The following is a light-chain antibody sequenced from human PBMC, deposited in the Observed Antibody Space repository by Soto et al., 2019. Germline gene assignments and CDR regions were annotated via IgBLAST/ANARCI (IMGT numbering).Light chain of an antibody. CDR1: LSISTH. CDR3: QQSHTNPLT. V-gene: IGKV3D-15*01. CDR2: GAS. J-gene: IGKJ4*01. Sequence: EIVMTQSPATLSVSPLERATLSFMASLSISTHLAWYEQKPGQAPRLLIYGASTRATGIPARFSGGGYGTEFTLTISSLQLEDFATYYCQQSHTNPLTFGGGTKV.